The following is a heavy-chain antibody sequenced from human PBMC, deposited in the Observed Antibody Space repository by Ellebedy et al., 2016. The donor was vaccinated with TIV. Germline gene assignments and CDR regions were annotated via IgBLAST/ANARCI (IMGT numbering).Heavy chain of an antibody. D-gene: IGHD3-9*01. J-gene: IGHJ6*02. V-gene: IGHV4-59*02. CDR2: IYDSRST. Sequence: GSLRLPXTVSGASVSSYWSWIRQPPGKALEWIGYIYDSRSTKYNPSLESRVTLSVDTSRNQLSLRLTSVTAADTAVYYCARGQLTYFYYGMDVWGQGTTVTVSS. CDR1: GASVSSY. CDR3: ARGQLTYFYYGMDV.